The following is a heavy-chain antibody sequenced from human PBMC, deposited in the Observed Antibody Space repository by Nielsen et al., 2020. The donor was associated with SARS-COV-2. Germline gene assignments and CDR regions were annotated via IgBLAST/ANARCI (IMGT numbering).Heavy chain of an antibody. CDR3: ARDGWNDLEFQFDP. CDR2: ISAYNGNT. Sequence: WGRQAPGQGLEWMGWISAYNGNTNYAQKLQGRVTMTTDTSTSTAYMELRSLRSDDTAVYYCARDGWNDLEFQFDPWGQGTLVTVSS. V-gene: IGHV1-18*01. D-gene: IGHD1-1*01. J-gene: IGHJ5*02.